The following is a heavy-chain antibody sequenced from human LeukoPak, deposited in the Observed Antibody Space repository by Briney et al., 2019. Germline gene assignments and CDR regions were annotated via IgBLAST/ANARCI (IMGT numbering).Heavy chain of an antibody. CDR1: GYTFTGYY. J-gene: IGHJ6*02. V-gene: IGHV1-8*02. Sequence: GASVKVSCKASGYTFTGYYMHWVRQATGQGLEWMGWMNPNSGNTGYAQKFQGRVTMTRNTSISTAYMELSSLRSEDTAVYYCARAHCSGGSCYYYYYGMDVWGQGTTVTVSS. D-gene: IGHD2-15*01. CDR2: MNPNSGNT. CDR3: ARAHCSGGSCYYYYYGMDV.